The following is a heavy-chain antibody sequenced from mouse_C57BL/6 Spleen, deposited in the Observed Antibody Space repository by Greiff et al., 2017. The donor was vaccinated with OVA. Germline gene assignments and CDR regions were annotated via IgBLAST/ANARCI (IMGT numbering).Heavy chain of an antibody. J-gene: IGHJ4*01. Sequence: VKVVESGPGLVAPSQSLSITCTVSGFSLTSYGVHWVRQPPGKGLEWLVVIWSDGSTTYNSALKSRLSISKDNSKSQVFLKMNSLQTDDTAMYYCARRGAAQAGYAMDYWGQGTSVTVSS. CDR2: IWSDGST. CDR1: GFSLTSYG. CDR3: ARRGAAQAGYAMDY. V-gene: IGHV2-6*03. D-gene: IGHD3-2*02.